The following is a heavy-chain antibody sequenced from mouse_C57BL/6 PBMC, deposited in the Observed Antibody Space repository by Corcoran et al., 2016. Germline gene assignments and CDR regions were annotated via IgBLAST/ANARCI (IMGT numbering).Heavy chain of an antibody. V-gene: IGHV11-2*01. J-gene: IGHJ1*03. Sequence: EVQLLETGGGLVQPGGSRGLSCEGSGFTFSGFWMSWVRQTPGKILEWIGHINSDGSAINYAPSIKDRFTIFRDNDKSTLYLQMSNVRSEDTATYFCMRYGSSYWYFDVWGTGTTVTVSS. CDR3: MRYGSSYWYFDV. CDR2: INSDGSAI. CDR1: GFTFSGFW. D-gene: IGHD1-1*01.